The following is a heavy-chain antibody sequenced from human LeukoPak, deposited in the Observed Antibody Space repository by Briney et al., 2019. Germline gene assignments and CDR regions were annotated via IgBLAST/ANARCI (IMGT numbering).Heavy chain of an antibody. CDR2: ISGYNGNT. V-gene: IGHV1-18*01. CDR3: ARGYSYGSDYYYGMDV. D-gene: IGHD5-18*01. J-gene: IGHJ6*02. CDR1: GYTFTSYA. Sequence: GASVKVSCKASGYTFTSYAISWVRQAPGQGLEWMGWISGYNGNTKYAQKVQGRVTMTTDTSTSTAYMELRSLRSDDTAVYYCARGYSYGSDYYYGMDVWGQGPTVTVSS.